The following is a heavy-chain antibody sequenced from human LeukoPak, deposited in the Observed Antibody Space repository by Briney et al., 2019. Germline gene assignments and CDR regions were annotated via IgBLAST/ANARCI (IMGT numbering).Heavy chain of an antibody. CDR3: ARDRHYDILTGYYDY. CDR1: GGTFSSYA. Sequence: SVKLSLKSSGGTFSSYASSWVRQAPGQGLGWVGRIIHILSIANYAQQLQGRVTITTDQSTSKAYMELSSLRSEDTAVYYCARDRHYDILTGYYDYWGQGTLVTVSS. D-gene: IGHD3-9*01. CDR2: IIHILSIA. V-gene: IGHV1-69*04. J-gene: IGHJ4*02.